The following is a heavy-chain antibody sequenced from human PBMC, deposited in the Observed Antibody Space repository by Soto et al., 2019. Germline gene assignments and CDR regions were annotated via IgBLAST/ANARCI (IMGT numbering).Heavy chain of an antibody. V-gene: IGHV4-30-2*01. Sequence: YGVLGGNIISLGCSRSLNRQPPGKGLEWIGYIYHSGSTYYNPSLKSRVTISVDRSKNQFSLKLSSVTAADTAVYYCARGDTAMAFDYWGQGTLVTVSS. D-gene: IGHD5-18*01. CDR1: GGNIISLGCS. J-gene: IGHJ4*02. CDR2: IYHSGST. CDR3: ARGDTAMAFDY.